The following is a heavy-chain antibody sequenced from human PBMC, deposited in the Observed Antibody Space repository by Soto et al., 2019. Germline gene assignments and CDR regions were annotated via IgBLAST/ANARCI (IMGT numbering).Heavy chain of an antibody. CDR3: ARDVSIAAHENWFDP. J-gene: IGHJ5*02. CDR1: GYTFTSYG. D-gene: IGHD6-6*01. CDR2: ISAYNGNT. V-gene: IGHV1-18*01. Sequence: GASVKVSCKASGYTFTSYGISWVRQAPGQGLEWMGWISAYNGNTNYAQKLQGRVTMTTDTSTSTAYMELRSLRSDDTAVYYCARDVSIAAHENWFDPWGQGTLVTVSS.